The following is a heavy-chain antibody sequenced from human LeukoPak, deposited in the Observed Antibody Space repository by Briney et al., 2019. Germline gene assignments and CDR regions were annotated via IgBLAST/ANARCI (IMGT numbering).Heavy chain of an antibody. CDR2: ISSSGSTI. V-gene: IGHV3-11*01. Sequence: GGSLRLSCAASGFAFSDYYMSWIRQAPGKGLEWVSYISSSGSTIYYADSVKGRFTISRDNPKNTLYLQMNSLRAEDTAVYFCAKRGVVIRVILVGFHKEAYYFDSWGQGALVTVSS. CDR1: GFAFSDYY. CDR3: AKRGVVIRVILVGFHKEAYYFDS. D-gene: IGHD3-22*01. J-gene: IGHJ4*02.